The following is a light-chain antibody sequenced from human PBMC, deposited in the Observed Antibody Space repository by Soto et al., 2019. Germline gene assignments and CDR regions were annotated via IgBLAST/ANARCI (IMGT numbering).Light chain of an antibody. Sequence: AIQMTQSTSSLSVSVGDRVTITCRASQGIGNDVGWYQQKPGKAPKLLIYAASSLQSGVPSRFSGSRSGTDFTLTISSLQPEDFATYYCLQDHNYPLTFGGGTKVEIK. CDR1: QGIGND. CDR3: LQDHNYPLT. J-gene: IGKJ4*01. V-gene: IGKV1-6*01. CDR2: AAS.